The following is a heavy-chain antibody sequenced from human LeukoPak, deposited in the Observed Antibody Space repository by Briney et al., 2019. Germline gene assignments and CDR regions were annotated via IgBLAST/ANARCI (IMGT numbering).Heavy chain of an antibody. CDR3: ARGDYDSSAYYYGYFQH. D-gene: IGHD3-22*01. Sequence: GGSLRLSCAASGFTFSSYSMNWVRQAPGKGLEWVSSISSSSSYIYYADSVKGRFTISRDNAKNSLYLQMNSLRAVDTAVYYCARGDYDSSAYYYGYFQHWGQGTLVTVSS. J-gene: IGHJ1*01. CDR2: ISSSSSYI. V-gene: IGHV3-21*01. CDR1: GFTFSSYS.